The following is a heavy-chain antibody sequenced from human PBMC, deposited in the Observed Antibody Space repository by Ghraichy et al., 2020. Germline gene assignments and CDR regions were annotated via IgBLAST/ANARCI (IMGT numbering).Heavy chain of an antibody. CDR1: GGSISSYY. CDR3: ARAASYNWNYVDY. D-gene: IGHD1-20*01. V-gene: IGHV4-59*01. Sequence: LSLTCTVSGGSISSYYWSWIRQPPGKGLEWIGYIYYSGSTNYNPSLKSRVTISVDTSKNQFSLKLSSVTAADTAVYYCARAASYNWNYVDYWGQGTLVTVS. J-gene: IGHJ4*02. CDR2: IYYSGST.